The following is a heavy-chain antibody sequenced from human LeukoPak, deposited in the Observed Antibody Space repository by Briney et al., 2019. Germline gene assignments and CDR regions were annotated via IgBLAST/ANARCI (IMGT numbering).Heavy chain of an antibody. J-gene: IGHJ4*02. CDR2: IYYSGST. V-gene: IGHV4-31*03. CDR3: ARVAYKYSSGPRGDY. D-gene: IGHD3-22*01. CDR1: GGSISSGGYY. Sequence: SQTLSLTCTVSGGSISSGGYYWSWIRQHPGKGLEWIGYIYYSGSTYYNPSLKSRVTISVDTSKNQFSLKLSSVTAADTAVYYCARVAYKYSSGPRGDYWGQGTLVAVSS.